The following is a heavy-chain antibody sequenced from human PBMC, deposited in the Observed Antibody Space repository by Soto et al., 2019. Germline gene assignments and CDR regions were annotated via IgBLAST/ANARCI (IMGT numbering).Heavy chain of an antibody. J-gene: IGHJ6*02. CDR2: ISSSGSTI. Sequence: GGSLILSCVASGFTFSSYEMNWVRQAPGKGLEWVSYISSSGSTIYYAESVKGRFTITRDDAKNTLYLQMNSLRAEETAVYYWVRIRLLVLNYYSMDVWGQGATVTGS. CDR1: GFTFSSYE. CDR3: VRIRLLVLNYYSMDV. V-gene: IGHV3-48*03. D-gene: IGHD2-21*01.